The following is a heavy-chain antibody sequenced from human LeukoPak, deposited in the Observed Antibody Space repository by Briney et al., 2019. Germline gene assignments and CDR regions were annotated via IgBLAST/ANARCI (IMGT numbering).Heavy chain of an antibody. J-gene: IGHJ5*02. CDR3: ARSPRSSSWGGSLNWFDP. Sequence: SETLFLSCTVSGYSISSGYYWGWIRQPPGKGLEWIGSIYHSGSTYYNPSLKSRVTISVDTSKNQFSLKLSSVTAADTAVYYCARSPRSSSWGGSLNWFDPWGQGTLVTVSS. V-gene: IGHV4-38-2*02. CDR1: GYSISSGYY. D-gene: IGHD6-13*01. CDR2: IYHSGST.